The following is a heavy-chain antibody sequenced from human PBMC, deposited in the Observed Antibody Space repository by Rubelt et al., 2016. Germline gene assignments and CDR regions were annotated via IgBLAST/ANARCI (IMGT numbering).Heavy chain of an antibody. CDR3: ARIKEDWFDP. CDR2: IIPIFGTA. CDR1: GYTFNSYF. J-gene: IGHJ5*02. V-gene: IGHV1-69*01. Sequence: VQLVQSGAEVKKPGAAVKVSCMTSGYTFNSYFIHWVRQAPGQGLEWMGGIIPIFGTANYAQKFQGRVTITADESTRTAYMELSSLISEDTAVYYCARIKEDWFDPWGQGTLVTVSS.